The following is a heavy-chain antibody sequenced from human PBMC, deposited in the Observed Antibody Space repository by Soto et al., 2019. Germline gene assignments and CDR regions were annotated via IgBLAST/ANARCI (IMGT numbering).Heavy chain of an antibody. CDR2: ISGSGGST. CDR3: AKAGTIAVAGTTWEIFDY. J-gene: IGHJ4*02. V-gene: IGHV3-23*01. D-gene: IGHD6-19*01. CDR1: GFTFSSYA. Sequence: EVQLLESGGGLVQPGGSLRLSCAASGFTFSSYAMSWVRQAPGKGLEWVSAISGSGGSTYYADSVKGRFTISRDNSKNTLYLQMNSLRAEDTAVYYCAKAGTIAVAGTTWEIFDYWGQGTLVTVSS.